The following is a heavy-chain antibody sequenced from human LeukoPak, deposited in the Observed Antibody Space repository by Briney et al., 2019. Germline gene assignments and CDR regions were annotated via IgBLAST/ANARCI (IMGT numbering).Heavy chain of an antibody. D-gene: IGHD5-24*01. J-gene: IGHJ5*02. CDR1: GGTFSSYA. V-gene: IGHV1-69*04. CDR3: ARDPRDGYILS. CDR2: IIPILGIA. Sequence: SVTVSCKASGGTFSSYAISWVRQAPGQGREWMGRIIPILGIANYAQKLQGRVTITADKSTSTAYMERSSLRSEDTAVYYCARDPRDGYILSWGQGTLVTVSS.